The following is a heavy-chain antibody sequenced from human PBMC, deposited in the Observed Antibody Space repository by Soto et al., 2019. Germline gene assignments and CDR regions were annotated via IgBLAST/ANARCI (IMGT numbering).Heavy chain of an antibody. Sequence: QVQLVQSGAEVKKPGSSVKVSCKASGGTFSSYAISWVRQAPGQGLEWMGGIIPIFGTANYAQKFQGRVTITADESTSTAYMELSSVRSEDTAVYYCAREDCSGGSCYSGWFDPWGQGTLVTVSS. CDR2: IIPIFGTA. J-gene: IGHJ5*02. CDR1: GGTFSSYA. D-gene: IGHD2-15*01. V-gene: IGHV1-69*01. CDR3: AREDCSGGSCYSGWFDP.